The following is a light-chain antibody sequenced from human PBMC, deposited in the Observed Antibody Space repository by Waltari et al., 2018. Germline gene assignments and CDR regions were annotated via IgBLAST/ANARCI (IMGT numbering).Light chain of an antibody. CDR2: DVT. CDR1: TSDVGAYHY. V-gene: IGLV2-14*03. J-gene: IGLJ2*01. CDR3: SSYTSSSTPLV. Sequence: QSALTQPASVSGSPGQSITISCTGTTSDVGAYHYVSWYQQHPGQAPKLMIDDVTSLPSGVANRFSGSKSGNTASLTIVGLQAEDEADYYCSSYTSSSTPLVFGGGTKLTVL.